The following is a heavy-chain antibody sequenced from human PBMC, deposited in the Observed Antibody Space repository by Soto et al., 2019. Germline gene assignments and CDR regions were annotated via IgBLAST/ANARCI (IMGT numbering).Heavy chain of an antibody. CDR2: ISPIFGTA. CDR3: AGPPELTRIYYYYGMDV. D-gene: IGHD1-7*01. Sequence: QVQLVQSGAEVKKPGSSVTVSCKASGGTFSSYVISWVRQAPGQGLEWMGGISPIFGTANYAQKFQGRVTITADESPSTADMELSSLRSEDTAVYYCAGPPELTRIYYYYGMDVWGQGTTGTVSS. J-gene: IGHJ6*02. V-gene: IGHV1-69*12. CDR1: GGTFSSYV.